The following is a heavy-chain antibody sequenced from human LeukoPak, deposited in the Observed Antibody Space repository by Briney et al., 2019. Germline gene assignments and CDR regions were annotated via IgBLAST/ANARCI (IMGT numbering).Heavy chain of an antibody. CDR1: GYTFTSYG. Sequence: ASVKVSCKASGYTFTSYGISWVRQAPGQGLEWMGWISAYNGNTNYAQKLQGRVTMTTDTSTSTAYMELRSLRSDDTAVYYCARAGAVLWFGESLMGYFDYWGQGTLVTVSS. V-gene: IGHV1-18*01. CDR3: ARAGAVLWFGESLMGYFDY. J-gene: IGHJ4*02. D-gene: IGHD3-10*01. CDR2: ISAYNGNT.